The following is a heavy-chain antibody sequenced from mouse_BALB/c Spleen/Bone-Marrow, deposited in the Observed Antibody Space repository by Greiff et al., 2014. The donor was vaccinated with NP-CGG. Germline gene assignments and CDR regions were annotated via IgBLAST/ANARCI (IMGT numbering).Heavy chain of an antibody. CDR3: ARITTATGAMDY. V-gene: IGHV2-9*02. Sequence: QVQLKESGPGLGAPSQSLSITCTVSGVLLTNYGVHWGRQPPGKGLEWLGVIWADGSTNYNSALMSRLSISKGNSKSQVFFKMNSLQTDDTAMYYCARITTATGAMDYWGQGTSVTVSS. J-gene: IGHJ4*01. CDR1: GVLLTNYG. D-gene: IGHD1-2*01. CDR2: IWADGST.